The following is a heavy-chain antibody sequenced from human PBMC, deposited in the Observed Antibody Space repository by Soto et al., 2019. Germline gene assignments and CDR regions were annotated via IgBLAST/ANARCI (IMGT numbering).Heavy chain of an antibody. D-gene: IGHD6-19*01. J-gene: IGHJ4*02. CDR3: ARGVAGTESPFDF. V-gene: IGHV3-53*01. Sequence: EEQLVEFGGGLIQPGGSLRLSCAASGFTVRHNYMNWVRQAPGKGLEWVSVIHSGGTTNYADSVRGRFTISRDNSKNTVYLEMNGLRAEDTAVYYCARGVAGTESPFDFWGQGTLVTVSS. CDR2: IHSGGTT. CDR1: GFTVRHNY.